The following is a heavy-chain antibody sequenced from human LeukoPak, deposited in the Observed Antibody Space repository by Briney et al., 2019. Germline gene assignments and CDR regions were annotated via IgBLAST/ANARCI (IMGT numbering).Heavy chain of an antibody. CDR1: GGSISSGGYY. CDR2: IYYSGST. J-gene: IGHJ4*02. Sequence: SETLSLTCTVSGGSISSGGYYWSWIRQHPGKSLEWIGYIYYSGSTYYNPSLKSRVTISVDTSKNQFSLKLSSVTAADTAVYYCAREPVGYCTNGVCYTGPGNFDYWGQGTLVTVSS. D-gene: IGHD2-8*01. V-gene: IGHV4-31*03. CDR3: AREPVGYCTNGVCYTGPGNFDY.